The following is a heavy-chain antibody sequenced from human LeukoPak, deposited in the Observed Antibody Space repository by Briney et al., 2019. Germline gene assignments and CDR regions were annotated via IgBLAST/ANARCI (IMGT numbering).Heavy chain of an antibody. J-gene: IGHJ3*02. D-gene: IGHD5-12*01. V-gene: IGHV1-2*02. CDR3: ARDEDSGYEAFDI. CDR1: GYTFTGYY. Sequence: ASVKVSCKASGYTFTGYYMHWVRQAPGQGLEWMGWINPNSGGTNYAQKFQGRVTMTRDTSISTAYMELSRLRSDDTAVYYCARDEDSGYEAFDIWGQGTMVTVSS. CDR2: INPNSGGT.